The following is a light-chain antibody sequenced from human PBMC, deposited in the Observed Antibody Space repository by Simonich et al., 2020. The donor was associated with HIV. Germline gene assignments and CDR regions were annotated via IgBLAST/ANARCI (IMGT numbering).Light chain of an antibody. CDR1: QDISSY. CDR2: AAS. CDR3: QQFYSTPQT. V-gene: IGKV1-NL1*01. Sequence: RMTQSPSSLSASTGDRVTITCRASQDISSYLAWDQQKPGKAPKLLLYAASRLESGVPSRFSGSGSGKDYTLTISSLQPEDVATYYCQQFYSTPQTFGQGTKVEVK. J-gene: IGKJ1*01.